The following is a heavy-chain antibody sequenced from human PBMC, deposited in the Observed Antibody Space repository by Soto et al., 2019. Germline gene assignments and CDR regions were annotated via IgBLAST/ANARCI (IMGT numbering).Heavy chain of an antibody. J-gene: IGHJ4*02. Sequence: QVQLVQSGAEVKKPGASVKVSCKASGYNFTSYGISWVRQAPGQGLEWMGWISAYNGNTNYAQKLPGRVTMTTDTYTSTAYMALRSLRSEDTAVYYCARDRGSYALDYWGQGTLGTFSS. CDR3: ARDRGSYALDY. CDR2: ISAYNGNT. V-gene: IGHV1-18*01. CDR1: GYNFTSYG. D-gene: IGHD1-26*01.